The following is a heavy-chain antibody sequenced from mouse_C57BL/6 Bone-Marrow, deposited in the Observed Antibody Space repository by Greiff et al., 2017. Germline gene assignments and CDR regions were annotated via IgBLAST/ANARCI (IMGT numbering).Heavy chain of an antibody. CDR3: ARHRIYYYGSGYAMDY. CDR2: IWSDGST. V-gene: IGHV2-6-1*01. Sequence: VQLQQSGPGLVAPSQRLSITCTVSGFSLTSYGVHWVRQPPGKGLEWLVVIWSDGSTTYNSALKSRLSISKDNSKSQVFLKMNSLQTDDTAMYYCARHRIYYYGSGYAMDYWGQGTSVTVSS. J-gene: IGHJ4*01. CDR1: GFSLTSYG. D-gene: IGHD1-1*01.